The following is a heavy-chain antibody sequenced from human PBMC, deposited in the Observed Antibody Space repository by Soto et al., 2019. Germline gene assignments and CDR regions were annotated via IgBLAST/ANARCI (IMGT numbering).Heavy chain of an antibody. Sequence: SETLSLTCAVSGGSISSGGYSWSWIRQPPGKGLEWIGYIYHSGSTYYNPSLKSRVTISVDRSKNQFSLKLSSVTAADTAVYYCARGSTTEKVDSWGQGILVTVSS. CDR2: IYHSGST. J-gene: IGHJ4*02. CDR3: ARGSTTEKVDS. V-gene: IGHV4-30-2*01. CDR1: GGSISSGGYS.